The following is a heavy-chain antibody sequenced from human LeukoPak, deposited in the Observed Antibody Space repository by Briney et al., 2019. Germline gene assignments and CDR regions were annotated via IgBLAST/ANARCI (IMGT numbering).Heavy chain of an antibody. CDR3: ARGLSCSGNTCYAAHFDS. CDR1: GYTFTGYY. Sequence: EASVKVSCKASGYTFTGYYIHWVRQAPGQGLEWMGWISGYNGNTEYTQKFQGRVAMTRDTSTSTAYMELRSLRSDDTAVYYCARGLSCSGNTCYAAHFDSWGQGTLVTVSS. V-gene: IGHV1-18*04. J-gene: IGHJ4*02. CDR2: ISGYNGNT. D-gene: IGHD2-15*01.